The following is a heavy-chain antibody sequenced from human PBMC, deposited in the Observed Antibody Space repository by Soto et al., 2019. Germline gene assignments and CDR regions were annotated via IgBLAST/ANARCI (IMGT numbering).Heavy chain of an antibody. CDR2: ISSGGQTT. Sequence: GGSIRLSCEASGLTLTSYEMNWVLQAPGNGLEWVSYISSGGQTTYYADSVKGRFTISRDNAKNSLYLQMNSMRGEDAAIYYCARERHSSDFWSGYSFGMDVWGQGTTVPVYS. CDR1: GLTLTSYE. D-gene: IGHD3-3*01. V-gene: IGHV3-48*03. J-gene: IGHJ6*02. CDR3: ARERHSSDFWSGYSFGMDV.